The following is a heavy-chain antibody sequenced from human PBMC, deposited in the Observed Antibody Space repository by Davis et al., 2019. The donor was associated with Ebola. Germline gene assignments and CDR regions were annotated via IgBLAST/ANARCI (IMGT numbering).Heavy chain of an antibody. CDR3: ATDPMRRCTNGECYSYYYYMDV. CDR2: IIPVFGIP. CDR1: GGTFSSYG. Sequence: SVKVSCKASGGTFSSYGISWVRQAPGQGLDWMGGIIPVFGIPKYAQKFQGRVTITADDSTSTAYMELSSLRSEDTAVYYCATDPMRRCTNGECYSYYYYMDVWGRGTTVTVSS. V-gene: IGHV1-69*13. D-gene: IGHD2-8*01. J-gene: IGHJ6*03.